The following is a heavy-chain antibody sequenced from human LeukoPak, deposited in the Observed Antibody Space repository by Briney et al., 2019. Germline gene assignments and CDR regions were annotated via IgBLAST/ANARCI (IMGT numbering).Heavy chain of an antibody. CDR3: ACGGDYGGP. D-gene: IGHD4-23*01. J-gene: IGHJ5*02. CDR2: IYHSGST. V-gene: IGHV4-38-2*02. Sequence: PSETLSLTCTVSGYSISSGYYWGWIRQPPGKGLEWIGSIYHSGSTYYNPSLKSRVTISVDTSKNQFSLKLSSVTAADTAVYYCACGGDYGGPWGQGTLVTVSS. CDR1: GYSISSGYY.